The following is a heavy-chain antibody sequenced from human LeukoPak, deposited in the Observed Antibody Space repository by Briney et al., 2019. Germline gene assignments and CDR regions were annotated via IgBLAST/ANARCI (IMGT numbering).Heavy chain of an antibody. CDR2: ISSSSSYI. V-gene: IGHV3-21*01. CDR3: ARDKVVITDPGAFDI. Sequence: GGSLRLSCAASGFTFSSYSMNWVRQAPGKGLEWVSSISSSSSYIYYADSVKGRFTISRDNAKNTLYLQMNSLRAEDTAVYYCARDKVVITDPGAFDIWGQGTMVTVSS. D-gene: IGHD3-22*01. J-gene: IGHJ3*02. CDR1: GFTFSSYS.